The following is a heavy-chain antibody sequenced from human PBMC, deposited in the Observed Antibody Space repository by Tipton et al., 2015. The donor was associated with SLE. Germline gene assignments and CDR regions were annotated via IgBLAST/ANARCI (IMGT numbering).Heavy chain of an antibody. CDR3: ARVSRGYSGYEWAGFLDY. D-gene: IGHD5-12*01. Sequence: TLSLTCTVSGGSISSGSYYWSWIRQPAGKGLEWIGRIYTTGSTNYNPSLKSRVTISVDMSKNQFSVKLTSVTAADTAVYHCARVSRGYSGYEWAGFLDYWGQGALVTVSS. CDR1: GGSISSGSYY. J-gene: IGHJ4*02. CDR2: IYTTGST. V-gene: IGHV4-61*02.